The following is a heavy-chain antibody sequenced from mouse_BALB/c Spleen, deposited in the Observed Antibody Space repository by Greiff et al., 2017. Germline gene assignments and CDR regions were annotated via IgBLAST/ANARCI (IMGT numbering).Heavy chain of an antibody. CDR1: GYSFTSYW. D-gene: IGHD2-14*01. V-gene: IGHV1-5*01. CDR2: IYPGNSDT. Sequence: VRLQQSGTVLARPGASVKMSCKASGYSFTSYWMHWVKQRPGQGLEWIGAIYPGNSDTSYNQKFKGKAKLTAVTSASTAYMELSSLTNEDSAVYYCTRSGGYDVAMDYWGQGTSVTVSS. J-gene: IGHJ4*01. CDR3: TRSGGYDVAMDY.